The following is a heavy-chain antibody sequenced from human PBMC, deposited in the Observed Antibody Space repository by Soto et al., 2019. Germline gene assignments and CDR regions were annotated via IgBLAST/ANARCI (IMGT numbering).Heavy chain of an antibody. Sequence: ALSLTCSGSAGSTSSSGYYGGWLRLHPGKGRGWVGSIYYSGSHYYSPCLKRRGTISVDTATNQFSLELSSVTAADTDAYYCARDGGGSCSGGSCYRPNYYAMDVCCQGPTVT. CDR3: ARDGGGSCSGGSCYRPNYYAMDV. D-gene: IGHD2-15*01. J-gene: IGHJ6*02. CDR1: AGSTSSSGYY. V-gene: IGHV4-39*02. CDR2: IYYSGSH.